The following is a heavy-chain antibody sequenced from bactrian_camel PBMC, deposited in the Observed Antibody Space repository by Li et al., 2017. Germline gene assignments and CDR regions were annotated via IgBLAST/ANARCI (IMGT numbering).Heavy chain of an antibody. Sequence: VQLVESGGGLVQPGGSLRLSCAASGFTFSTYDMIWVRQPPGKGLEWVSAITNGGGTYVDSVKGRFTISRDNAKNTLYLQLNSLKTEDTAMYYCARGCYSGYNGTPRGQGTQVTVS. J-gene: IGHJ4*01. CDR2: ITNGGG. V-gene: IGHV3S40*01. CDR3: ARGCYSGYNGTP. D-gene: IGHD2*01. CDR1: GFTFSTYD.